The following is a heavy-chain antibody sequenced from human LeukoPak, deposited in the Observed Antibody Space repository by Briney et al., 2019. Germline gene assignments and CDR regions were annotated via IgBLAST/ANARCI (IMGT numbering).Heavy chain of an antibody. V-gene: IGHV4-61*02. D-gene: IGHD2-15*01. CDR2: IYNAGST. CDR3: ARSTSGVAATFGAFDI. J-gene: IGHJ3*02. Sequence: PSETLSLTCTVSGGSISSGGYFWSWIRQPVGKGLEWIGRIYNAGSTNYNPSLQSRVTISLDTSKNQFSLKLSSVTAADTAVYYCARSTSGVAATFGAFDIWGQGTMVTVSS. CDR1: GGSISSGGYF.